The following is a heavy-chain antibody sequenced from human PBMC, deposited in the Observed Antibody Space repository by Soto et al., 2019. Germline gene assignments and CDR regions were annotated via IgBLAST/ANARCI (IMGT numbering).Heavy chain of an antibody. Sequence: VQLVESGGGVVQPGRSLRLSCAASGFTFSSYGMHWVRQAPGKGLEWVAVIWYDGSNKYYADSVKGRFTISRDNSKNTLYLQMNSLRAEDTAVYYCARDRVVAATTYYGMDVWGQGTTVTVSS. D-gene: IGHD2-15*01. V-gene: IGHV3-33*01. CDR2: IWYDGSNK. J-gene: IGHJ6*02. CDR3: ARDRVVAATTYYGMDV. CDR1: GFTFSSYG.